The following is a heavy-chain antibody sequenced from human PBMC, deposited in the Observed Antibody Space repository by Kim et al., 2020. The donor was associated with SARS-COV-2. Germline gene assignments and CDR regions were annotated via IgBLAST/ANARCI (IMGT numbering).Heavy chain of an antibody. J-gene: IGHJ4*02. D-gene: IGHD7-27*01. CDR3: ARLNWGYSDFDY. V-gene: IGHV4-39*01. Sequence: YNPSLQRRVTLSVDTSKNQFSLKLSSVTAADTAVYYCARLNWGYSDFDYWGQGTLVTVSS.